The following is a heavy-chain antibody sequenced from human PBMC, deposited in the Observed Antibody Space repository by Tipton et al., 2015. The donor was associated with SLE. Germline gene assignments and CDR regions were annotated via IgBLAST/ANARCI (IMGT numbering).Heavy chain of an antibody. CDR3: EAAREGY. V-gene: IGHV3-15*01. CDR1: GFTFSNAW. Sequence: EASGFTFSNAWMSWVRQAPGKGLEWVGRIKSKTDGGTTDYAAPVKGRFTISRDDSKNTLYLQMNSLKTEDTAVYYCEAAREGYWGQGTLVTVSS. J-gene: IGHJ4*02. CDR2: IKSKTDGGTT. D-gene: IGHD6-13*01.